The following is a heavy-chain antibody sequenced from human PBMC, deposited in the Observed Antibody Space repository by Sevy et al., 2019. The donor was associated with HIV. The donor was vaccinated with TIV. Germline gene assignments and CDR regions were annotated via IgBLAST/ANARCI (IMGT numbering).Heavy chain of an antibody. V-gene: IGHV4-59*01. D-gene: IGHD3-10*01. CDR2: IYYSGST. J-gene: IGHJ6*03. CDR1: GGSISSYY. Sequence: SETLSLTCTVSGGSISSYYWSWIRQPPGKGLEWIGYIYYSGSTNYNPSLKSRVTISVDTSKNQFSLKLSSVTAADTAVYYCARGGLGFGELFGYYYYYMDVWGKGTTVTVSS. CDR3: ARGGLGFGELFGYYYYYMDV.